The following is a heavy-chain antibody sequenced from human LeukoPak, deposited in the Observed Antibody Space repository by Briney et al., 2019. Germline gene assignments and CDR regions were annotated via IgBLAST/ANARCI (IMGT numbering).Heavy chain of an antibody. CDR1: GFTFSDYY. D-gene: IGHD3-22*01. Sequence: PGGSLRLSCAASGFTFSDYYMSWIRQAPGKGREWVSYISSSGSTIYYADSVKGRFTISRDNAKNSLYLQMNSLRAEDTAVYYCARAGYYDSRGYYGMDVWGQGTTVTVSS. J-gene: IGHJ6*02. CDR2: ISSSGSTI. CDR3: ARAGYYDSRGYYGMDV. V-gene: IGHV3-11*01.